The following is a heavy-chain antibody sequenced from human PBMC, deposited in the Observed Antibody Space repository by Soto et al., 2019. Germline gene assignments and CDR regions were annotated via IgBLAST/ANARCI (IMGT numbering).Heavy chain of an antibody. J-gene: IGHJ6*02. CDR1: GGSISSGGYY. Sequence: QVQLQESGPGLVKPSQTLSLTCTVSGGSISSGGYYWSWIRQHPGQGLEWIGYIYYSWSTYYNPSHKSRVTISVDPPKNQYRLKLSSATAADTAVYYCARYIVATFYYYYYGLDVWGQGTTVTVSS. CDR3: ARYIVATFYYYYYGLDV. D-gene: IGHD5-12*01. CDR2: IYYSWST. V-gene: IGHV4-31*03.